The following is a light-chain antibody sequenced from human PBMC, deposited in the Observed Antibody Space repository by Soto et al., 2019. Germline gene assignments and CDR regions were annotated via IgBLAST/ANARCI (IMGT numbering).Light chain of an antibody. Sequence: QSALTQPASVSGSPGQSITISCTGTSSDFVGYKYVSWYQQHPGKAPKLMIFEVTNRPSGVSNRFSGSKSGNTASLTISGLQAEDEADYYCSSYTSSSTVLFGGGTQLTVL. CDR2: EVT. J-gene: IGLJ2*01. V-gene: IGLV2-14*01. CDR1: SSDFVGYKY. CDR3: SSYTSSSTVL.